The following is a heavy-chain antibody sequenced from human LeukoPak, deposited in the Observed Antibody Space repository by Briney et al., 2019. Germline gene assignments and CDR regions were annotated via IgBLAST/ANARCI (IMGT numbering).Heavy chain of an antibody. CDR2: IKQDGSEK. V-gene: IGHV3-7*01. D-gene: IGHD3-22*01. J-gene: IGHJ4*02. Sequence: GGSLRLSCAASGFTFSSYWMSWVRQAPGKGLEWVAHIKQDGSEKYYVDSVKGRFTISRDNAKNSLYLQMNSLRAEDTAVYYCARAEYYYDSSGYPIDYWGQGTLVTVSS. CDR1: GFTFSSYW. CDR3: ARAEYYYDSSGYPIDY.